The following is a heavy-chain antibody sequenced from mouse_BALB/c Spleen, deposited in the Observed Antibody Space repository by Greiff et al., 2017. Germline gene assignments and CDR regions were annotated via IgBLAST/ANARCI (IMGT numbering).Heavy chain of an antibody. J-gene: IGHJ2*01. V-gene: IGHV1-15*01. D-gene: IGHD2-3*01. CDR2: IDPETGGT. Sequence: VQLQQSGAELVRPGASVTLSCKASGYTFTDYEMHWVKQTPVHGLEWIGAIDPETGGTAYNQKFKGKATLTADKSSSTAYMELRSLTSEDSAVYYCTRGRWLLPMDYWGQGTTLTVSS. CDR1: GYTFTDYE. CDR3: TRGRWLLPMDY.